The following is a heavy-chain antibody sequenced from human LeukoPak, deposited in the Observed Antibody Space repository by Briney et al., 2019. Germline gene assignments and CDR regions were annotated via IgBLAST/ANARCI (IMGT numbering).Heavy chain of an antibody. J-gene: IGHJ5*02. V-gene: IGHV3-49*04. CDR2: IRSKAYGGTT. D-gene: IGHD1-1*01. Sequence: PGGSLRLSCAASGFTFSSYEMNWVRQAPGKGLEWVGFIRSKAYGGTTEYAASVKGRFTISRDDSKSIAYLQMNSLKTEDTAVYYCTRDRWNDNWFDPWGQGTLVTVSS. CDR1: GFTFSSYE. CDR3: TRDRWNDNWFDP.